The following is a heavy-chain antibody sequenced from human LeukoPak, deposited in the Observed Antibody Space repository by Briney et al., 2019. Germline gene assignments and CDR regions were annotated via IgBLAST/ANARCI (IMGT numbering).Heavy chain of an antibody. CDR2: IYTSGST. CDR3: ASTPIVVVPAASFQDAFDI. V-gene: IGHV4-61*02. Sequence: PSETLSLTCTVSRGSISSGSYYWSWIRQPAGKGLEWIGRIYTSGSTNYNPSLKSRVTISVDTSKNQFSLKLSSVTAADTAVYYCASTPIVVVPAASFQDAFDIWGQGTMVTVSS. CDR1: RGSISSGSYY. D-gene: IGHD2-2*01. J-gene: IGHJ3*02.